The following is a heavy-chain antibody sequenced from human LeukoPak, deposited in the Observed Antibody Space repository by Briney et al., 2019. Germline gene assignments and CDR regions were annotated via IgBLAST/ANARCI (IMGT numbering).Heavy chain of an antibody. CDR1: GFTFSSYA. V-gene: IGHV3-23*01. CDR2: ISGSGGST. J-gene: IGHJ4*02. CDR3: AKDAIAAAESTY. Sequence: QPGGSLLLSCAASGFTFSSYAMCWVRQAPGKGLEGVSAISGSGGSTYYADSVKGRFTISRDNSKNTLYLQMNSLRAEDTAVYYCAKDAIAAAESTYWGQGTLVTVSS. D-gene: IGHD6-13*01.